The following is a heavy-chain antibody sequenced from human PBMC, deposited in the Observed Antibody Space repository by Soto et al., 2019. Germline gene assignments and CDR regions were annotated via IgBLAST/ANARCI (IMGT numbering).Heavy chain of an antibody. CDR2: IYYSGST. J-gene: IGHJ5*02. V-gene: IGHV4-31*03. D-gene: IGHD3-10*01. Sequence: SETLSLTCTVSGGSISSGGYYWSWIRQHPGKGLEWIGYIYYSGSTSYNPSLKSRVTISVDTSKNQFSLKLSSVTAADTAVYYCARERFGYGSGKGWFDPWGQGTLVIVSS. CDR1: GGSISSGGYY. CDR3: ARERFGYGSGKGWFDP.